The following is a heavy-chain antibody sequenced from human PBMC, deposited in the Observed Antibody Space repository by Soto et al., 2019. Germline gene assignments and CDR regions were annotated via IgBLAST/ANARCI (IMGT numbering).Heavy chain of an antibody. CDR2: IIPIFGTA. CDR1: GGTFSSYA. Sequence: SVKVSCKASGGTFSSYAISWVRQAPGQGLEWMRGIIPIFGTAHYAQKFQGRVTITADESTSTAYMELSSLRSEDTAVYYCASHGGGYAPRKFTQHYYYYGMDVWGQGTTVTVSS. CDR3: ASHGGGYAPRKFTQHYYYYGMDV. D-gene: IGHD5-12*01. V-gene: IGHV1-69*13. J-gene: IGHJ6*02.